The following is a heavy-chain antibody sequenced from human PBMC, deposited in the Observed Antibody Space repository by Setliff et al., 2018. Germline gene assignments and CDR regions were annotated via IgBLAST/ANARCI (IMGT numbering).Heavy chain of an antibody. CDR1: GASISSGTYY. CDR3: ARGRNVASRLLDS. J-gene: IGHJ4*02. D-gene: IGHD6-6*01. CDR2: IHYRGTT. V-gene: IGHV4-39*01. Sequence: SETLSLTCTVSGASISSGTYYWAWIRQPPGKGLEWIGRIHYRGTTYSNASLASRLTISVDTSKNQFSLMVTSVTAADTAVYYCARGRNVASRLLDSWGQGTLVTVSS.